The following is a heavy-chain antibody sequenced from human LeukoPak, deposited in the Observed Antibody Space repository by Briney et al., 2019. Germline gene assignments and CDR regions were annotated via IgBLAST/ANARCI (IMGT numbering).Heavy chain of an antibody. Sequence: GGSLRLSCAASGFAFSTYWMHWVRQAPGKGLVWVSRLNTDGTTNYADSVKGRFTISRDNAKNTLYLQMNSLRAEDTAVYYCARAAVGAASGPDYWGQGTLVTVSS. D-gene: IGHD6-13*01. CDR3: ARAAVGAASGPDY. CDR1: GFAFSTYW. J-gene: IGHJ4*02. V-gene: IGHV3-74*01. CDR2: LNTDGTT.